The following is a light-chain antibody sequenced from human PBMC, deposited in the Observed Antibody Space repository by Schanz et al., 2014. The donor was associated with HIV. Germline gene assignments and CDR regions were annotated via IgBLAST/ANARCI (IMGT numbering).Light chain of an antibody. CDR2: DVT. CDR1: SGDVGRYDY. V-gene: IGLV2-14*03. Sequence: QSALTQPASVSGSLGQSITISCTGTSGDVGRYDYVSWYQQHPGQAPKLLIYDVTYRPSGISNRFSGSKSGYTASLTISGLQADDEADYYCSSYTTSGSLVFGGGTKLTVL. J-gene: IGLJ3*02. CDR3: SSYTTSGSLV.